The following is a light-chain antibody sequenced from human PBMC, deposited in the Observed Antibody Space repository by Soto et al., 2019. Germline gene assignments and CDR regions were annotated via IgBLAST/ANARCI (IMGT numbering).Light chain of an antibody. CDR3: QQYDDLPIT. CDR1: QDISHF. J-gene: IGKJ5*01. CDR2: DAS. V-gene: IGKV1-33*01. Sequence: DIQMTQSASSLFASVVYIVTITCLASQDISHFLNWYQQKPGKAPKLLIYDASNLQTGVPSRFSGRGSGTDFTFTISSLQPDDSGTYYCQQYDDLPITFGQGTRLENK.